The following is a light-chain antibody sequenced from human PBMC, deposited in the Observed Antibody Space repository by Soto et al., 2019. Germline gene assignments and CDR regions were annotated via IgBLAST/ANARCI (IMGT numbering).Light chain of an antibody. CDR2: AAS. CDR3: QQAHGT. Sequence: DLPMTQSPSSLSASVGDRVTITCRASPSISYFLSWYQQKPGQAPKLLIYAASSLQSGVPSRFSGSGSGTDFTLTISSLQPEDFATYYCQQAHGTFGQGTRLDIK. V-gene: IGKV1-39*01. CDR1: PSISYF. J-gene: IGKJ5*01.